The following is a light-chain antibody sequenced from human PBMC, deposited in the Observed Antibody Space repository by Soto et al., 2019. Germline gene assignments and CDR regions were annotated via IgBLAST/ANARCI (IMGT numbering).Light chain of an antibody. J-gene: IGKJ1*01. CDR1: QSISTY. CDR2: AAS. CDR3: QQTYSTPPT. Sequence: DIQMTQSPSSLSASVGDRVTITFLASQSISTYLNWYQQKAGLAPKLLIYAASSLQSGVPSRFSGSGSGTDFTLTISSLQPEDFATYYCQQTYSTPPTFGQGTKVDI. V-gene: IGKV1-39*01.